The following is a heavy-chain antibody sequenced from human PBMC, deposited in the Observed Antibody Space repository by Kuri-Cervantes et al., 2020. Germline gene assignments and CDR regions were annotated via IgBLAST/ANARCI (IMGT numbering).Heavy chain of an antibody. CDR2: INHSGST. CDR3: ARERGSRGWPQRKGLDY. CDR1: GGSFSGYF. Sequence: ESLKISCAVYGGSFSGYFWSWLRQPPGKGLEWIGEINHSGSTHYNPSLKSRVTISVDTSKSQFSLNLGSVTAADTAVYYCARERGSRGWPQRKGLDYWGQGTLVTVSS. D-gene: IGHD6-19*01. J-gene: IGHJ4*02. V-gene: IGHV4-34*01.